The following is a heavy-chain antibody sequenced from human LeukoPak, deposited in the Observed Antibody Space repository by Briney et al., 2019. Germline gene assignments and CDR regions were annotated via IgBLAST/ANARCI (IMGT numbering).Heavy chain of an antibody. J-gene: IGHJ4*02. Sequence: GGSLRLSCAASGFTFTRFWMHWVRQAPGKGLVWVSHIKYDGSNTNYADSVKGRFTISRDNAKNTLYLQMNSLRAEDRAVYSCARTRYSNAYDYWGQGTLVTVSS. V-gene: IGHV3-74*01. CDR1: GFTFTRFW. CDR3: ARTRYSNAYDY. CDR2: IKYDGSNT. D-gene: IGHD5-18*01.